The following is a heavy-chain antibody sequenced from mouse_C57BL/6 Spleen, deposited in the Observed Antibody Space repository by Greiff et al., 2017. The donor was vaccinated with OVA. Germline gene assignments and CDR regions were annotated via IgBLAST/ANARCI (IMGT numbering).Heavy chain of an antibody. CDR3: AGAYYSNYDAMDY. Sequence: QVQLKQPGAELVKPGASVKLSCKASGYTFTSYWMHWVKQRPGQGLEWIGMIHPNSGSTNYNEKFKSKATLTVDKSSSTAYMQLSSLTSEDSAVYYCAGAYYSNYDAMDYWGQGTSVTVSS. D-gene: IGHD2-5*01. CDR1: GYTFTSYW. CDR2: IHPNSGST. J-gene: IGHJ4*01. V-gene: IGHV1-64*01.